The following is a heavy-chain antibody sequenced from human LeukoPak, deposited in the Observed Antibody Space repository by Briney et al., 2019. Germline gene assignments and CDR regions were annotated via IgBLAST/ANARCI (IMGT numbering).Heavy chain of an antibody. V-gene: IGHV3-30-3*01. D-gene: IGHD5-18*01. J-gene: IGHJ4*02. CDR3: AVLDSSKMYYFDY. CDR2: ISYDGSNK. CDR1: GFTFSSYA. Sequence: GGSLRLSCAASGFTFSSYAMHWVRQAPGKGRVGGAVISYDGSNKYYADSVKGRFTISRDNSKNTLYLQMKSLRAEDTAVYYCAVLDSSKMYYFDYWGQGTLVTVSS.